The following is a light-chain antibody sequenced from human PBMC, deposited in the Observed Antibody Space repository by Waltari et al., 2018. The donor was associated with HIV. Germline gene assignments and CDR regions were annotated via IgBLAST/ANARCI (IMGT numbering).Light chain of an antibody. J-gene: IGLJ1*01. CDR2: RDD. V-gene: IGLV3-9*01. CDR3: QVWHSNTAV. Sequence: SYDLTQALSVSAAPGQTATITCDRFNIGTKNDNWYQQKAGQAPLLVIYRDDNRPSGTPERFSGASSSNTATLIISGAQPGDEADYFCQVWHSNTAVFGSGTKVTVL. CDR1: NIGTKN.